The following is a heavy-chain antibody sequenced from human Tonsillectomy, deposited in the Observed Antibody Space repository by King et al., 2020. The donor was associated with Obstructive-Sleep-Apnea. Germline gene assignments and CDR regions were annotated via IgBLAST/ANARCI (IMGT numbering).Heavy chain of an antibody. J-gene: IGHJ4*02. CDR1: GGSISSSSYY. V-gene: IGHV4-39*07. CDR3: AGNNYDILTGYYWRPYDY. CDR2: IYYSGST. Sequence: LQLQESGPGLVKPSETLSLTCTVSGGSISSSSYYWGWIRQPPGKGLEWIGSIYYSGSTYYNPSLKSRVTISVDTSKNQFSLKLSSVTAADTAVYYCAGNNYDILTGYYWRPYDYWGQGTLVTVSS. D-gene: IGHD3-9*01.